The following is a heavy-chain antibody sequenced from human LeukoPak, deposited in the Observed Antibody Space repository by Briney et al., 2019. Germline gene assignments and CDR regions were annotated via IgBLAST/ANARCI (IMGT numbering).Heavy chain of an antibody. CDR2: ISTSGTT. CDR1: GGSISSDEYF. CDR3: ASHPRDWGFSPDY. J-gene: IGHJ4*02. V-gene: IGHV4-61*02. D-gene: IGHD7-27*01. Sequence: SSETLSLTCAVSGGSISSDEYFWTWIRQPAGKGLEWIGRISTSGTTKYNPSLKSGVTISLDTSKSQFSLQLTSVTATDTAVYYCASHPRDWGFSPDYWGQGTLVTVSS.